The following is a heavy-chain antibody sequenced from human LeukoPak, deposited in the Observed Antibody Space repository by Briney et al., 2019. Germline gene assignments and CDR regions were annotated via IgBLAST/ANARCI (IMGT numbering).Heavy chain of an antibody. V-gene: IGHV3-30*18. CDR1: GFTFSNYG. CDR3: TKGYNSAWLPFDY. Sequence: GGSLRLSCAASGFTFSNYGMHWVRQAPGKGLEWVAVISYDGSKKYYVDSVKGRFTISRDNSKNTLYLQMNSLRAEDTAVYYCTKGYNSAWLPFDYWGQGTLVTVSS. CDR2: ISYDGSKK. D-gene: IGHD6-19*01. J-gene: IGHJ4*02.